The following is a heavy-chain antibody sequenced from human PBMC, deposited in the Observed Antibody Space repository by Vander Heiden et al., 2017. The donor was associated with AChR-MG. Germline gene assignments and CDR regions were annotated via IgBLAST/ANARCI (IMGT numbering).Heavy chain of an antibody. CDR3: ATERITMVRGVIVYYYGMDV. V-gene: IGHV1-24*01. D-gene: IGHD3-10*01. CDR1: GYTPTELT. J-gene: IGHJ6*02. Sequence: QVPLVQSGAEVKKPGASVKVSCKVSGYTPTELTMHGVRQAPGKGLEWMGGFDPEDGETIYAQKFQGRVTMTEDTSTDTAYMELSSLRSEDTAVYYCATERITMVRGVIVYYYGMDVWGQGTTVTVSS. CDR2: FDPEDGET.